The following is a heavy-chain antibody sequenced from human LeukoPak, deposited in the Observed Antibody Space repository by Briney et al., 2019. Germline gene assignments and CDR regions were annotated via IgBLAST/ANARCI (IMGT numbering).Heavy chain of an antibody. CDR1: GFTFSSYE. Sequence: GGSLRLSCAASGFTFSSYEMNWVRQAPGKGLEWVSYISSSGSTIYYADSVKGRFTISRDNAKNSLYLQMNSLRAEDTAVYYCARTGYSSSWYLGAFDYWGQGTLVTVSS. V-gene: IGHV3-48*03. CDR2: ISSSGSTI. D-gene: IGHD6-13*01. J-gene: IGHJ4*02. CDR3: ARTGYSSSWYLGAFDY.